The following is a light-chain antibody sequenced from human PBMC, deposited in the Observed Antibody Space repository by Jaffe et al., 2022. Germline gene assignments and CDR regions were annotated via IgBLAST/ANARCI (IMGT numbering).Light chain of an antibody. CDR1: QSISNW. CDR3: QQYNTYSIT. Sequence: DIQMTQSPSTLSAFVGDRVTITCRASQSISNWLAWYQQKPGKAPNLLIYKASSLESGVPSRFSGSGFGTEFTLTISSLQPEDFATYYCQQYNTYSITFGQGTRLEIK. J-gene: IGKJ5*01. V-gene: IGKV1-5*03. CDR2: KAS.